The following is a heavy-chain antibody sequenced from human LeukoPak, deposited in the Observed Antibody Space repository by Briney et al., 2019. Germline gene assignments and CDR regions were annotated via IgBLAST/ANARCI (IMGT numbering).Heavy chain of an antibody. Sequence: SETLSLTCTVSGGSISSYYWSWIRQPPGKGLEWIGYIYYSGSTNYNPSLKSRVTISVDTSKNQFSLKLSSVTAADTAVHYCARIGGIGGDYFDYWGQGTLVTVSS. CDR3: ARIGGIGGDYFDY. J-gene: IGHJ4*02. V-gene: IGHV4-59*01. CDR1: GGSISSYY. D-gene: IGHD1-26*01. CDR2: IYYSGST.